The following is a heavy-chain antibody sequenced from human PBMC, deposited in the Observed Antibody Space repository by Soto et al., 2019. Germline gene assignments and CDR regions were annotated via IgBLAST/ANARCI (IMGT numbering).Heavy chain of an antibody. Sequence: GGSLRLSCAASGFTFSSYSMNWVRQAPGKGLEWVSSISSSSSYIYYADSVKGRFTISRDNAKNSLYLQMNSLRAEDTAVYYCARGLIAALNYYYYMDVWGKGTTVTVSS. J-gene: IGHJ6*03. CDR2: ISSSSSYI. CDR1: GFTFSSYS. V-gene: IGHV3-21*01. CDR3: ARGLIAALNYYYYMDV. D-gene: IGHD6-6*01.